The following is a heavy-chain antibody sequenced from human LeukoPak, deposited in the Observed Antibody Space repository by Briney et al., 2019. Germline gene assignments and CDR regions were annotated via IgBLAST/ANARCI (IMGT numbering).Heavy chain of an antibody. CDR2: ISSSGSTI. J-gene: IGHJ4*02. CDR3: ASTYSGSYACLGPN. CDR1: GFTFSSYE. D-gene: IGHD1-26*01. V-gene: IGHV3-48*03. Sequence: GGSLRLSCAASGFTFSSYEMNWVRQAPGKGLEWVSYISSSGSTIYYADSVKGRFTISRDNAKNSLYLQMNSLRAEDTAVYYCASTYSGSYACLGPNWGQGTLVTVSS.